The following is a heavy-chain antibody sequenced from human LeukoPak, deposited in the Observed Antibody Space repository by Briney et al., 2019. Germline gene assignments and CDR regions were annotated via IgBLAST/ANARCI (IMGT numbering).Heavy chain of an antibody. CDR1: GYTFTSYT. Sequence: GASVKVSCKASGYTFTSYTIHWVRQAPGQRLEWMGWINAGNGNTKYSQEFQDRVTITRDTSASTAYMELSSLRSEDMAVYYCARARYETRIWPKSRYDYYHYMDVWGKGTTVTVSS. CDR3: ARARYETRIWPKSRYDYYHYMDV. J-gene: IGHJ6*03. CDR2: INAGNGNT. D-gene: IGHD3-3*01. V-gene: IGHV1-3*03.